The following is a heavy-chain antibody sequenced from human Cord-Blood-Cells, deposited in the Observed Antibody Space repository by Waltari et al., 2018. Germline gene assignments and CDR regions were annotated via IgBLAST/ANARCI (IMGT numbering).Heavy chain of an antibody. CDR2: DYYIVTT. V-gene: IGHV4-39*01. D-gene: IGHD6-13*01. J-gene: IGHJ4*02. Sequence: LQLQESGPGLVKPSETLSLTCTVSGGSISSRNYYWGWIRQPPGKGLEWIGSDYYIVTTSYTPSLKSGITISVDTSKNQFSLKQSSVTAADTAVYYCARLRQQLVLDYWGQGTLVTVSS. CDR3: ARLRQQLVLDY. CDR1: GGSISSRNYY.